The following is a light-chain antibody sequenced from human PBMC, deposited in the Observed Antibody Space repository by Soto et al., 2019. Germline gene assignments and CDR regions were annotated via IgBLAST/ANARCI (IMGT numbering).Light chain of an antibody. CDR1: SSDVGSYNL. V-gene: IGLV2-23*01. CDR3: CAFVRSNALL. CDR2: EDN. Sequence: QSVLTQPASVSGSPGQSITISCTGTSSDVGSYNLVSWYQHHPGKAPKFIIYEDNKRPSGVSNRFSGSKSGNTASLTISGLQAEDEADYYCCAFVRSNALLFGGGTKVTVI. J-gene: IGLJ2*01.